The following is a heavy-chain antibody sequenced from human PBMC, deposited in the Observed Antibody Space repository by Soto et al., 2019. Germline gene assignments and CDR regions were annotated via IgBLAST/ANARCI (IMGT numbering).Heavy chain of an antibody. CDR1: GFTFSSYA. J-gene: IGHJ4*02. Sequence: GGSLRLSCAASGFTFSSYAMSWVRQAPGKGLEWVSAISGSGGSTYYADSVKGRFTISRDNSKNTLYLQMNSLRAEDTAVYYCAKDLLPNTDQVVVTAIGFDYWGQGTLVTVSS. CDR3: AKDLLPNTDQVVVTAIGFDY. V-gene: IGHV3-23*01. CDR2: ISGSGGST. D-gene: IGHD2-21*02.